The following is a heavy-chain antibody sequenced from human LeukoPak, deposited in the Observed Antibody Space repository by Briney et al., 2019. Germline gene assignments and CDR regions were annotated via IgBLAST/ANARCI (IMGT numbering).Heavy chain of an antibody. CDR1: GFTFSDFS. Sequence: PGGSLRLSCAASGFTFSDFSMNWVRQAPGKGLEWVANIKQDGSEKYYVDSVKGRFTISRDNAKNSLYLQMNSLRAEDTAVYYCARDGRVTQMTTATGSGMDVWGQGTTVTVSS. J-gene: IGHJ6*02. D-gene: IGHD2-15*01. CDR3: ARDGRVTQMTTATGSGMDV. CDR2: IKQDGSEK. V-gene: IGHV3-7*01.